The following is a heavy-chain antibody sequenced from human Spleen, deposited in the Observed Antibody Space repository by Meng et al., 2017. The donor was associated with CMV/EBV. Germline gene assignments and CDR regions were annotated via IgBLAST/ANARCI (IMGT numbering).Heavy chain of an antibody. V-gene: IGHV1-18*01. Sequence: FNTYGINWVRQAPGQGLEWMGWINTYNGDTNYAQNLQGRVTETTDTSTSTAYMELRSLTSDDTAVYYCARDVSEITMVVVETIYYFDLWGQGTLVTVSS. D-gene: IGHD3-22*01. CDR1: FNTYG. CDR3: ARDVSEITMVVVETIYYFDL. CDR2: INTYNGDT. J-gene: IGHJ4*02.